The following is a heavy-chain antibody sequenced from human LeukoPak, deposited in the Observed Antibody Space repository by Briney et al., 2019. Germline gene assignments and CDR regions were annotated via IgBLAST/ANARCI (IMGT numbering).Heavy chain of an antibody. J-gene: IGHJ4*02. D-gene: IGHD1-26*01. CDR2: IYPGDSDT. V-gene: IGHV5-51*01. CDR3: ARRALSGSYSYYFDY. CDR1: GYSFTSYW. Sequence: GESLKISCKGSGYSFTSYWIGWVRQMPGKGLERMGIIYPGDSDTRYSPSFQGQVTISADKSISTAYLQWSSLKASDTAMYYCARRALSGSYSYYFDYWGQGTLVTVSS.